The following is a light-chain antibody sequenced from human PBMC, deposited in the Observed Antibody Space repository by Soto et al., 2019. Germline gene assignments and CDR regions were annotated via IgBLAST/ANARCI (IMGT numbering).Light chain of an antibody. CDR2: DVS. J-gene: IGLJ2*01. CDR3: SSYTRSTTLVV. V-gene: IGLV2-14*01. Sequence: QSALTQPDSVSGSPGQSITISCTGTSSDVGAYNYVSWYQQHPGKAPKLMIYDVSNRPSGVSNRFSGSKSGNTASLTISGLQAEDEADYYCSSYTRSTTLVVFGGGTKLTVL. CDR1: SSDVGAYNY.